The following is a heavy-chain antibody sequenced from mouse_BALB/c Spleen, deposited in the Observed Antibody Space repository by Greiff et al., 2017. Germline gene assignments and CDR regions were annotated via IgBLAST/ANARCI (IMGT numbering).Heavy chain of an antibody. CDR1: GYSITSDYA. V-gene: IGHV3-2*02. CDR3: ARGDLYDFAWFAY. CDR2: ISYSGST. J-gene: IGHJ3*01. D-gene: IGHD2-12*01. Sequence: EVHLVESGPGLVKPSQSLSLTCTVTGYSITSDYAWNWIRQFPGNKLEWMGYISYSGSTSYNPSLKSRISITRDTSKNQFFLQLNSVTTEDTATYYCARGDLYDFAWFAYWGQGTLVTVSA.